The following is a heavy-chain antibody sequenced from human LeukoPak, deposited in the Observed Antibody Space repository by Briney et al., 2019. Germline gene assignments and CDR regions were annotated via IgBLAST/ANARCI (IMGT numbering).Heavy chain of an antibody. CDR2: ISSSSSYI. Sequence: PGGSPRLSCAASGFTFSSYSMNWVRQAPGKGLEWVSSISSSSSYIYYADSVKGRFTISRDNAKNSLYLQMNSLRAEDTAVYYCAYAFYGSGSTAGKHWGQGTLVTVSS. CDR1: GFTFSSYS. CDR3: AYAFYGSGSTAGKH. D-gene: IGHD3-10*01. J-gene: IGHJ1*01. V-gene: IGHV3-21*01.